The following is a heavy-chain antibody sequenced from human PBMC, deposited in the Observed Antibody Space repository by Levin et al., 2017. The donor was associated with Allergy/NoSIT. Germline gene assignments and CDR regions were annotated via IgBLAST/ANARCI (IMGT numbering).Heavy chain of an antibody. V-gene: IGHV3-30*04. CDR3: ARDNHPIMITFGGRGGMDV. Sequence: GESLKISCAASGFTFSSYAMHWVRQAPGKGLEWVAVISYDGSNKYYADSVKGRFTISRDNSKNTLYLQMNSLRAEDTAVYYCARDNHPIMITFGGRGGMDVWGQGTTVTVSS. CDR2: ISYDGSNK. D-gene: IGHD3-16*01. J-gene: IGHJ6*02. CDR1: GFTFSSYA.